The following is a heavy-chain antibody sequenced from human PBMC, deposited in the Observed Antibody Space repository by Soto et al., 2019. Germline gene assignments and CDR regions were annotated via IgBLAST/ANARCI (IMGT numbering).Heavy chain of an antibody. CDR1: GFTFSSYA. J-gene: IGHJ3*02. D-gene: IGHD2-15*01. Sequence: QVQLVESGGGVVQPGRSLRLSCAASGFTFSSYAMHWVRQAPGKGLEWVAVISYDGSNKYYADSVKGRFTISRDNSKNPLYLQMNSLRAEDTAVYYCARDGRGYCSGGSCYVDAFDIWGQGTMVTVSS. CDR3: ARDGRGYCSGGSCYVDAFDI. CDR2: ISYDGSNK. V-gene: IGHV3-30-3*01.